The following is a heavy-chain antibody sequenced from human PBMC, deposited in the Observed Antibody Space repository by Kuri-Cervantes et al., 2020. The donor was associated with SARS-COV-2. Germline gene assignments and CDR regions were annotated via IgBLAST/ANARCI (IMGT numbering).Heavy chain of an antibody. CDR3: ARRTQLWLKAYYYYGMDV. CDR1: GYTFTSYY. Sequence: ASVKVSCKASGYTFTSYYMHWVRQAPGQGLEWMGIINPSGGSTSYAQKFQGRVTITRDTSASTAYMELRSLRSDDTAVYYCARRTQLWLKAYYYYGMDVWGQGTTVTVSS. J-gene: IGHJ6*02. CDR2: INPSGGST. V-gene: IGHV1-46*01. D-gene: IGHD5-18*01.